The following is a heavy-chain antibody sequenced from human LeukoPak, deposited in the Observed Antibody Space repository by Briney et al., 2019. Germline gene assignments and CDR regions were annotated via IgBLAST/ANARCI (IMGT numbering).Heavy chain of an antibody. V-gene: IGHV1-2*02. CDR2: INPNSGGT. CDR1: GYTFTGYY. J-gene: IGHJ4*02. CDR3: ARTAPYYYDSSGFDY. D-gene: IGHD3-22*01. Sequence: ASVKVSCKASGYTFTGYYMRWVRQAPGQGLEWMGWINPNSGGTNYAQKFQGRVTMTRDTSINTAYMELSRLRSDDTAVYYCARTAPYYYDSSGFDYWGQGTLVTVSS.